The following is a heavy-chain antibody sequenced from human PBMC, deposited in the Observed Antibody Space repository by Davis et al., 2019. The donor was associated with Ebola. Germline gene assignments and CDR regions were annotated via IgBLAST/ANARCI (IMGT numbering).Heavy chain of an antibody. CDR3: ARQIGFWSDAVGY. J-gene: IGHJ4*02. CDR2: IYPGDSDT. V-gene: IGHV5-51*01. Sequence: KVSCKGSGYTFTSYWIGWVRQMPGKGLEWMGIIYPGDSDTRYSPSFQGQVTISADKSISTAYLQWSSLKASDTAMYYCARQIGFWSDAVGYLGQGTLVTVSS. D-gene: IGHD3-3*01. CDR1: GYTFTSYW.